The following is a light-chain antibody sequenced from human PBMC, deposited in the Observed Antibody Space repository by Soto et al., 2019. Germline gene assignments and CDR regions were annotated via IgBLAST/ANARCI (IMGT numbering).Light chain of an antibody. Sequence: NFMLTQPHSVSESPGKTVTISVTRRSGSIASNYVQWYQQRPGSAPTTVINEGNQRPSGVPDRFSGSIDSSSNSASLIISGLKIEDEAVYYCQSSDSTSWVFGGGTKLTVL. V-gene: IGLV6-57*04. J-gene: IGLJ3*02. CDR1: SGSIASNY. CDR3: QSSDSTSWV. CDR2: EGN.